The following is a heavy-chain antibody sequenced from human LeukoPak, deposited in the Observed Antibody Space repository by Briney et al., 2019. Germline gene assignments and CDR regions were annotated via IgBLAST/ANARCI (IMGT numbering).Heavy chain of an antibody. CDR1: GFTFANAG. D-gene: IGHD5-18*01. CDR3: ATEDVDTGDF. V-gene: IGHV3-30*01. CDR2: ISHDGTNK. J-gene: IGHJ4*02. Sequence: GRSLRLSCAVSGFTFANAGIHWVRLAAGKGLEWVSFISHDGTNKYYSDSVDGRFTDSRLNSQNTLYLQMTDLRPADTDTYYCATEDVDTGDFWGQGTLVTVSS.